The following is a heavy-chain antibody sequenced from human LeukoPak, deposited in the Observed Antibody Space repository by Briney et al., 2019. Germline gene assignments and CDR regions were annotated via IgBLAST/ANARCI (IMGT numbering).Heavy chain of an antibody. J-gene: IGHJ4*02. CDR1: GFTFSSYA. V-gene: IGHV3-30-3*01. CDR2: ISYDGSNK. D-gene: IGHD6-13*01. CDR3: ARAPIRSPIAAAGTSY. Sequence: PGGSLRLSCAASGFTFSSYAMHWVRQAPGKGLEWVAVISYDGSNKYYADSVKGRFTISRDNSKNTLYLQMNSLRTEDTAVYYCARAPIRSPIAAAGTSYWGQGTLVTVSS.